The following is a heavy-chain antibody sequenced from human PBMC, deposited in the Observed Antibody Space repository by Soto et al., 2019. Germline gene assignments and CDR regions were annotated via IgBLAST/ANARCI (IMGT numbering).Heavy chain of an antibody. CDR3: ARGPGLHYYDSSGYSDY. CDR2: INAGNGNT. Sequence: GASVKVSCKASGYTFTSYAMHWVRQAPGQRLEWMGWINAGNGNTKYSQKFQGRVTITRDTSASTAYMELSSLRSEDTAVYYCARGPGLHYYDSSGYSDYWGQGTLVTVSS. D-gene: IGHD3-22*01. J-gene: IGHJ4*02. CDR1: GYTFTSYA. V-gene: IGHV1-3*01.